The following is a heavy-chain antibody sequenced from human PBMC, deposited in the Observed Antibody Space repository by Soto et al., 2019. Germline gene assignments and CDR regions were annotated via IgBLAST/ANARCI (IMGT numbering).Heavy chain of an antibody. Sequence: GHDWMGWMNPNSSNTGYAQKFQGRVTMTRNTSISTAYMELSSLRSEDTAVYYCARYPIDYYYYYYMDVWG. J-gene: IGHJ6*03. CDR2: MNPNSSNT. CDR3: ARYPIDYYYYYYMDV. V-gene: IGHV1-8*01.